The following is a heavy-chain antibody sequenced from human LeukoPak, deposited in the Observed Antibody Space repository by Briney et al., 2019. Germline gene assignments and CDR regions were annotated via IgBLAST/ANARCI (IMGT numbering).Heavy chain of an antibody. Sequence: PSETLSLTCTVSGGSISTYYWSWIRQPPGKGLEWIGYIYYSGSTNYNPSLKSRVTISVDTSKNQFSLGLSSVTAADTAVYYCARVGDGYRNGYYYYYYMDVWGKGTTVTISS. CDR2: IYYSGST. J-gene: IGHJ6*03. V-gene: IGHV4-59*01. CDR3: ARVGDGYRNGYYYYYYMDV. CDR1: GGSISTYY. D-gene: IGHD5-24*01.